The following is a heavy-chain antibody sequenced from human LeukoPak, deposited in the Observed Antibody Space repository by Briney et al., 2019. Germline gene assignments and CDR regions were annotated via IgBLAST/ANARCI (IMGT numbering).Heavy chain of an antibody. D-gene: IGHD3-10*01. CDR3: AKGKEKVTMIRGISYNFDY. Sequence: GGSLRLSCAASGFTFSSYGMSWGRQAPGKGLEWVSGISGSGGGTYYTDSVKGRFTISRDNSKNTLYLQMNSLRAEDTAVYYCAKGKEKVTMIRGISYNFDYWGQGTLVTVSS. CDR2: ISGSGGGT. J-gene: IGHJ4*02. V-gene: IGHV3-23*01. CDR1: GFTFSSYG.